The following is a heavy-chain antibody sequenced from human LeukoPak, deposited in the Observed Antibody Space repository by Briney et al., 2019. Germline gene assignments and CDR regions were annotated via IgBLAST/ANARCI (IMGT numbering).Heavy chain of an antibody. D-gene: IGHD6-6*01. CDR3: ARVVGIAARPENYFDY. CDR2: IYTSGST. J-gene: IGHJ4*02. V-gene: IGHV4-4*07. CDR1: GGSTSSYY. Sequence: SETLSLTCTVSGGSTSSYYWSWIRQPAGKGLEWIGRIYTSGSTNYNPSLKSRVTMSVDTSKNQFSLKLSSVTAADTAVYYCARVVGIAARPENYFDYWGQGTLVTASS.